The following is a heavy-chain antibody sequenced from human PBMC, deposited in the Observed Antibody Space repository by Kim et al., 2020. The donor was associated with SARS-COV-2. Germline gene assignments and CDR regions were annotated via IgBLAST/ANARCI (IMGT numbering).Heavy chain of an antibody. CDR1: GGSISSSSYY. Sequence: SETLSLTCTVSGGSISSSSYYWGWIRQPPGKGLEWIGSIYYSGSTYYNPSLKSRVTISVDTSKNQFSLKLSSVTAADTAVYYCARDNRELGKAYWGQGTLVTVSS. D-gene: IGHD7-27*01. J-gene: IGHJ4*02. CDR2: IYYSGST. CDR3: ARDNRELGKAY. V-gene: IGHV4-39*07.